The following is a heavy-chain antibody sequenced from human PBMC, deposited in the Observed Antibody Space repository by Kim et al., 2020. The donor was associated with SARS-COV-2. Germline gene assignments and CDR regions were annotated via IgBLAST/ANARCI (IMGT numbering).Heavy chain of an antibody. V-gene: IGHV3-33*01. CDR1: GFTFSSYG. J-gene: IGHJ6*02. CDR2: IWYDGSNK. D-gene: IGHD6-13*01. Sequence: GGSLRLSCAASGFTFSSYGMHWVRQAPGKGLEWVAVIWYDGSNKYYADSVKGRFTISRDNSKNTLYLQMNSLRAEDTAVYYCARESSSSWFYNPQGDYGMDVWGQGTTVTVSS. CDR3: ARESSSSWFYNPQGDYGMDV.